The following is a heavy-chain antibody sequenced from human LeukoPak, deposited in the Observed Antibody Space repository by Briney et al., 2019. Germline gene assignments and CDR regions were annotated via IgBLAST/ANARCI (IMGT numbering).Heavy chain of an antibody. CDR3: ARRDIAAAGIGLNYFDY. CDR2: IYPGDSDT. CDR1: GYSFTSYW. J-gene: IGHJ4*02. D-gene: IGHD6-13*01. V-gene: IGHV5-51*01. Sequence: GESVKISCKGSGYSFTSYWIGWVRQMPGKGLEWMGIIYPGDSDTRYSPSFQGQVTISADKSISTAYLQWSSLKAPDTAMYYCARRDIAAAGIGLNYFDYWGQGTLVTVSS.